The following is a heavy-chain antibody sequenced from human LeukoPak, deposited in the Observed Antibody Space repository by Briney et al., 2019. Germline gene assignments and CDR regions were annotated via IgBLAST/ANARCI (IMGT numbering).Heavy chain of an antibody. CDR2: IHPNSGGT. CDR1: GYTFTAYY. D-gene: IGHD3-10*01. CDR3: ARDYYGSGTYYKDY. Sequence: ASVKVSCKASGYTFTAYYLHWVRQAPGQGLEWMGWIHPNSGGTSYAQNFQGRVSMTTDTSISTVYMELSRLRSDDTAVYYCARDYYGSGTYYKDYWGQGTLVTVPS. J-gene: IGHJ4*02. V-gene: IGHV1-2*02.